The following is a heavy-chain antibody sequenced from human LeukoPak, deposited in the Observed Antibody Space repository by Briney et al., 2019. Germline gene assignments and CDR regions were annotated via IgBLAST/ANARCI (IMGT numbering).Heavy chain of an antibody. CDR2: IYYSGST. V-gene: IGHV4-59*08. Sequence: SETLSLTCTVSGGSISSYYWSWIRQPPGKGLEWIGYIYYSGSTNYNPSLKSRVTISVDTSKNQFSLKLSSVTAADTAVYYCAGRSPYYYDSSGYHSDIWGQGTMVTVSS. CDR1: GGSISSYY. J-gene: IGHJ3*02. CDR3: AGRSPYYYDSSGYHSDI. D-gene: IGHD3-22*01.